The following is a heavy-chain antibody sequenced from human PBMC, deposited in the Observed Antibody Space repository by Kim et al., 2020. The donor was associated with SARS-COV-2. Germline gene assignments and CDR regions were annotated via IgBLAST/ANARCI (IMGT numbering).Heavy chain of an antibody. V-gene: IGHV3-30*01. CDR3: ARDKRGDIVVVVATYGMDV. Sequence: GRFTISRDNSKNTLYLQMNSLRAEDTAVYYCARDKRGDIVVVVATYGMDVWGQGTTVTVSS. D-gene: IGHD2-15*01. J-gene: IGHJ6*02.